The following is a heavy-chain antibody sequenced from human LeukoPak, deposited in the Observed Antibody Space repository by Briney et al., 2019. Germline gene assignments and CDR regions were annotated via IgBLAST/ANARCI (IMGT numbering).Heavy chain of an antibody. V-gene: IGHV3-23*01. J-gene: IGHJ4*02. D-gene: IGHD6-19*01. Sequence: PGGSLRLSCTPSGFTFSSHAMSWVRQAPGKGLEWVSAISGSGGSTYYADSVKGRFTISRDNSKNTLYLQMNSLRAEDTAVYYCAKYIGSGWWLVGYFDYWGQGTLVTVSS. CDR2: ISGSGGST. CDR3: AKYIGSGWWLVGYFDY. CDR1: GFTFSSHA.